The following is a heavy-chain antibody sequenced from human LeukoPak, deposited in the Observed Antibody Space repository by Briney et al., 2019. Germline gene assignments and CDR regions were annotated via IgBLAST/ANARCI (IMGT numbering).Heavy chain of an antibody. CDR3: AKGGNYFDY. CDR1: GFTFSSYG. CDR2: ISYDGSNK. J-gene: IGHJ4*02. V-gene: IGHV3-30*18. Sequence: GGSLRLSCAASGFTFSSYGMHWVRQAPGKGLEWVAVISYDGSNKYYADSVKGRFTISRDNSKNTLYLQMNSLRAEDTAVYYCAKGGNYFDYWGQGTLVTVSS.